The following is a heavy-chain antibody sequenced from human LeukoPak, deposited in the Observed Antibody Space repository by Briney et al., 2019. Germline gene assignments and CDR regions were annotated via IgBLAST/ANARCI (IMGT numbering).Heavy chain of an antibody. J-gene: IGHJ4*02. CDR1: GFTFSNAW. V-gene: IGHV3-15*01. D-gene: IGHD2-2*01. Sequence: GGSLRLSCAASGFTFSNAWMSWVRQAPGKGLEWVGRIKSKNDGGTTDYAAPVKGRFAISRDDSKNTLYLQMNSLRTEDTAVYYCTTTIVVVPAPISYWGQGTLVTVSS. CDR3: TTTIVVVPAPISY. CDR2: IKSKNDGGTT.